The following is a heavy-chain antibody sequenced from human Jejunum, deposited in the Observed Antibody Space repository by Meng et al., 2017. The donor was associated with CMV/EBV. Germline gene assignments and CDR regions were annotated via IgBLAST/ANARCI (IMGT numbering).Heavy chain of an antibody. CDR2: ISPYKSNI. V-gene: IGHV1-18*01. CDR3: ARGGGITSGGAIVTDLGYYYGMDV. Sequence: VRQAPVQELEWMRWISPYKSNIHYAQIVQGRVTMTTDRSTRTASMDLSSLRSEDTAVYYCARGGGITSGGAIVTDLGYYYGMDVWGQGTSVTVSS. D-gene: IGHD3-16*02. J-gene: IGHJ6*02.